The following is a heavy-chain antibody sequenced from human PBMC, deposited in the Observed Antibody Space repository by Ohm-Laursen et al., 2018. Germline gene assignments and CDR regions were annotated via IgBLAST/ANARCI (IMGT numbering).Heavy chain of an antibody. CDR1: GFTFSSYH. CDR2: ISSASTTI. CDR3: ARDRKNGDSGYGMDV. Sequence: SFRLSCAAPGFTFSSYHINWVRQAPGKGLEWVSFISSASTTIYYADSVKGRFTISRDNAKNTVYMQMDSLRAEDRAVYYCARDRKNGDSGYGMDVWGHGTTVTVSS. V-gene: IGHV3-48*01. D-gene: IGHD4-17*01. J-gene: IGHJ6*02.